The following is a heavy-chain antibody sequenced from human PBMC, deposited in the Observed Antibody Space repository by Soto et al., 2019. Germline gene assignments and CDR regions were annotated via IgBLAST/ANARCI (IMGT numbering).Heavy chain of an antibody. J-gene: IGHJ3*02. Sequence: QVQLVESGGGVVQPGRSLRLSCAASGFTFSSYGMHWVRQAPGKGLEWVAVIWYDGSNKYYADSVKGRFTISRGNSKNTLYLQMNSLRAEDTAVYYCARDSVSNYMVRGVTGAFDIWGQGTMVTVSS. D-gene: IGHD3-10*01. V-gene: IGHV3-33*01. CDR1: GFTFSSYG. CDR2: IWYDGSNK. CDR3: ARDSVSNYMVRGVTGAFDI.